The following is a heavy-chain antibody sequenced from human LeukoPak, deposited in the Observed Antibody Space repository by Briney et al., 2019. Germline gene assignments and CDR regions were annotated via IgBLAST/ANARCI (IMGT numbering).Heavy chain of an antibody. CDR1: GYTFTGYY. CDR2: INPKSGGT. J-gene: IGHJ5*01. Sequence: ASVKVSCKVYGYTFTGYYIHWVRQAPGQGLEWMGWINPKSGGTNYAQKFQGRVTMTRDTSISTAYMELSRLRSDDTAVYYCARGGDSSGSPYNWFDPWGKGTTVTVSS. CDR3: ARGGDSSGSPYNWFDP. V-gene: IGHV1-2*02. D-gene: IGHD3-22*01.